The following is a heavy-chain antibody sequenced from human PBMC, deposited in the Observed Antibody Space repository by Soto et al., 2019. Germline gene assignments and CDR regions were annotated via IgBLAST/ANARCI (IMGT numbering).Heavy chain of an antibody. CDR2: VYSSGGT. CDR1: GGSMSSYY. Sequence: QVHLQQSGPGLVNPSETLSLTCTVSGGSMSSYYLTWIRQPAGKGLEWIGRVYSSGGTHYNPSLKSRVTISRDTSKNQCSLRLLSVTDADTAVYYCARGQRFSDWFDPWGQGTLVTVSS. J-gene: IGHJ5*02. V-gene: IGHV4-4*07. D-gene: IGHD3-3*01. CDR3: ARGQRFSDWFDP.